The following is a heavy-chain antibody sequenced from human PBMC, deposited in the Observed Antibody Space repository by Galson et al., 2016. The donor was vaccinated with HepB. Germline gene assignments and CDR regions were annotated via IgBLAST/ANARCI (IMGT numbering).Heavy chain of an antibody. J-gene: IGHJ4*02. CDR3: VKDGADSGGYYPDY. Sequence: SVKVSCKASGYTFTDYAMNWVRQAPGQGLEWVGWINTNTGNPSYAQGFVGRFVLSLDPSVSTAYLQLSDLKAEDTAVYYCVKDGADSGGYYPDYWGQGTLVTVSS. V-gene: IGHV7-4-1*02. D-gene: IGHD3-22*01. CDR1: GYTFTDYA. CDR2: INTNTGNP.